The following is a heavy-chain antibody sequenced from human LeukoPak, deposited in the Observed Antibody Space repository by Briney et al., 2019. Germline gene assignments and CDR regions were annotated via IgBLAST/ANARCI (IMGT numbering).Heavy chain of an antibody. Sequence: GSLRLSCAVSGFTFTNYEMNWVRQAPGKGLEWISFISISSKVIYYADSVKGRFTISRDNARNALYLQMNGLRVDDTAVYYCARDNIRSLDYWGQGTLVTVSS. J-gene: IGHJ4*02. V-gene: IGHV3-48*04. CDR3: ARDNIRSLDY. CDR1: GFTFTNYE. D-gene: IGHD1-14*01. CDR2: ISISSKVI.